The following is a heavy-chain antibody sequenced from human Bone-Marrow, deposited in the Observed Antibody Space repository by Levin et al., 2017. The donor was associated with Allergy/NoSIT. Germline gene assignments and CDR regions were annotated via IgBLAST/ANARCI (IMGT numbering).Heavy chain of an antibody. CDR1: GFTFSDYY. CDR2: IGSSDSSI. J-gene: IGHJ6*02. D-gene: IGHD2-2*02. CDR3: ARDGGRYCSSTSCYSGYYYYGMDV. Sequence: LSLTCAASGFTFSDYYMSWIRQAPGKGLEWVSYIGSSDSSIYYADSVKGRFTVSRDNAKNSLYLQMNSLRSEDTAVYYCARDGGRYCSSTSCYSGYYYYGMDVWGQGTTVTVSS. V-gene: IGHV3-11*01.